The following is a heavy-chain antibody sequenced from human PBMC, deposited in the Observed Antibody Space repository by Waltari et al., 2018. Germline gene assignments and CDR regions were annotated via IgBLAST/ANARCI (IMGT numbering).Heavy chain of an antibody. CDR1: GGSFSGYY. D-gene: IGHD4-17*01. CDR2: IEYSGST. V-gene: IGHV4-34*01. Sequence: QVQLQQWGAGLLKPSETLSLTCAVYGGSFSGYYWSWIRQPPGKVMEWIGYIEYSGSTNDHPPLRSGVTISVDTSKTQFSLKLSSLTAADTAGYYCARLGDYTFDYWGQGTLVTVSS. J-gene: IGHJ4*02. CDR3: ARLGDYTFDY.